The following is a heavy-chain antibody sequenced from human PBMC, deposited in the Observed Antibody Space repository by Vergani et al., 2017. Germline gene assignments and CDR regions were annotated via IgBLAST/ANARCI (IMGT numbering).Heavy chain of an antibody. J-gene: IGHJ6*02. Sequence: QVQLVQSGAEMKKPGSSVKVSCKSSGGTFSSYTFIWVRLAPGQGLDWMGSIFPILDRKEYAQKFQGRVASTADTSTSTVYMELSSLRSEDTAVYYCARDLGRSRVNSRYGMGLWGQGNTVTVSS. D-gene: IGHD3-16*01. CDR1: GGTFSSYT. V-gene: IGHV1-69*08. CDR3: ARDLGRSRVNSRYGMGL. CDR2: IFPILDRK.